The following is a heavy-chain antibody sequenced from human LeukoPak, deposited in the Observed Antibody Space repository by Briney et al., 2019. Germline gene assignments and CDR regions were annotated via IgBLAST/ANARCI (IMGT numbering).Heavy chain of an antibody. CDR3: ACRDRMIVVVDAFDI. CDR1: GGTFSSYA. J-gene: IGHJ3*02. D-gene: IGHD3-22*01. V-gene: IGHV1-69*06. CDR2: IIPIFGTA. Sequence: GASVKVSCKASGGTFSSYAISWVRQAPGQGLEWMGGIIPIFGTANYAQKFQGRVTITADKSTSTAYMELSSLRSEDTAVYYCACRDRMIVVVDAFDIWGQGTMVTVSS.